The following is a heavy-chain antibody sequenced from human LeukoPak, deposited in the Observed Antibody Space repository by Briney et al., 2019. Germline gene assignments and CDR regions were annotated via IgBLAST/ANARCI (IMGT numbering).Heavy chain of an antibody. CDR3: ARAVLRDGYNYYYFQH. CDR1: GFTFSNYW. J-gene: IGHJ1*01. CDR2: INSDGSST. Sequence: GGSLRLSCAASGFTFSNYWMHWVRHAPGKGLVWVSCINSDGSSTTYADSVTGRFTISRDNAKNTLYLQMNSLRADDTGVYYCARAVLRDGYNYYYFQHWGQGTLVTVSS. V-gene: IGHV3-74*01. D-gene: IGHD5-24*01.